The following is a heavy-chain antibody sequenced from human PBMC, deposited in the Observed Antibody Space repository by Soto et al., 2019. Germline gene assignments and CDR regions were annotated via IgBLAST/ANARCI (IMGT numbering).Heavy chain of an antibody. CDR3: GRQIYTHDYVWGSYRYYPNYFDY. CDR2: IYYSGIT. J-gene: IGHJ4*02. V-gene: IGHV4-39*01. D-gene: IGHD3-16*02. CDR1: GGSITSSNYY. Sequence: LSLTCTVSGGSITSSNYYWGWVRQPPGKGLEWIGSIYYSGITYYNLSLKIRVTISVDTSKNQVSLKLTSVTAAETAVYYCGRQIYTHDYVWGSYRYYPNYFDYWGQGILVTVSS.